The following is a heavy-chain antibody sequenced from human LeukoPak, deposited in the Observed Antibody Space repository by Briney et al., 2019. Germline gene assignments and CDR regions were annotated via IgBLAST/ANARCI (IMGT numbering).Heavy chain of an antibody. J-gene: IGHJ4*02. CDR2: ISATGGTI. CDR3: ARNYPDGGWGRYFSWLPVF. Sequence: PGGSLRLSRAASGFDFSRYSMNWVGQAPGKGLEGVSDISATGGTIYYADSVKGRFTISRDNAKNSLYLQMNSLRVEDTALYYCARNYPDGGWGRYFSWLPVFWGQGTLVTVSS. V-gene: IGHV3-48*04. CDR1: GFDFSRYS. D-gene: IGHD3-9*01.